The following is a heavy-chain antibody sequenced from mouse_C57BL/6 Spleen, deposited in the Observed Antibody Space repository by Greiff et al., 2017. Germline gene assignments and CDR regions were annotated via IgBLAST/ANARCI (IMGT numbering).Heavy chain of an antibody. J-gene: IGHJ1*03. D-gene: IGHD1-1*01. Sequence: VKLMESGPGLVQPSQSLSITCTVSGFSLTSYGVHWVRQSPGKGLEWLGVIWRGGSTDYNAAFMSRLSITKDNSKSQVFFKMNSLQADDTAIYYCAKTSITTVDWYFDVWGTGTTVTVSS. CDR1: GFSLTSYG. CDR2: IWRGGST. CDR3: AKTSITTVDWYFDV. V-gene: IGHV2-5*01.